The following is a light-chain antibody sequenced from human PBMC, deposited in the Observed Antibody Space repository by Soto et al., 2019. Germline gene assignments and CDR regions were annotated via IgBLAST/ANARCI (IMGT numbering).Light chain of an antibody. J-gene: IGLJ2*01. CDR1: SSDVGGYYY. CDR2: DVS. CDR3: SSYTISGTVL. Sequence: QSALTQPASVSGSPGQSITISCTGTSSDVGGYYYVSWYQQHPGNAPKLMIYDVSNRPSGVSDRFSGSKSGNTVSLTISGLQAEDEADYYCSSYTISGTVLFGGGTKVTVL. V-gene: IGLV2-14*01.